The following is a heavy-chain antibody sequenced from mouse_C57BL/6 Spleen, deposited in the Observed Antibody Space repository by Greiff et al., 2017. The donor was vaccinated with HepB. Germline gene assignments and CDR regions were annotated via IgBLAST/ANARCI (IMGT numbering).Heavy chain of an antibody. CDR3: ARWGGWLLPFDS. CDR1: GYSFTGYF. V-gene: IGHV1-20*01. D-gene: IGHD2-3*01. J-gene: IGHJ2*01. Sequence: EVQLQQSGPELVKPGASVKISCKASGYSFTGYFMNWVMQSHGKSLDWIGRINPYNGDTFYNQKFKGKATLTVDKSSRTAHMELRSLTSEDSAVYYCARWGGWLLPFDSWGQGTTLTVSS. CDR2: INPYNGDT.